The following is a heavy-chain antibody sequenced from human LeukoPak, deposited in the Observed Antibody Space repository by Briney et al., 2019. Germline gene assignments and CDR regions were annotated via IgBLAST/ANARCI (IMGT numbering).Heavy chain of an antibody. V-gene: IGHV1-18*01. D-gene: IGHD5-24*01. CDR2: ISAYNGNT. CDR1: GYTFTSYG. CDR3: AGGLQGGNWFDP. J-gene: IGHJ5*02. Sequence: ASVKVSCKASGYTFTSYGIGWVRQAPGQGLEWMGWISAYNGNTNYAQKLQGRVTMTTDTSTSTAYMELRSLRSDDTAVYYCAGGLQGGNWFDPWGQGTLVTVSS.